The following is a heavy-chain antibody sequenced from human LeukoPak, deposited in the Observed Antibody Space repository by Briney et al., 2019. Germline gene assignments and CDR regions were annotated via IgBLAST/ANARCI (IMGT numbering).Heavy chain of an antibody. CDR1: GGSISSGGYY. D-gene: IGHD2-21*01. CDR3: ARAPLFYPNYDY. J-gene: IGHJ4*02. Sequence: SQTLSLTCTVSGGSISSGGYYWSWIRQPPGKGLEWIGYIYHSGSTYYNPSLKSRVTISVDRSKNQFSLKLSSVTAADTAVYYCARAPLFYPNYDYWGQGTLVTVSS. V-gene: IGHV4-30-2*01. CDR2: IYHSGST.